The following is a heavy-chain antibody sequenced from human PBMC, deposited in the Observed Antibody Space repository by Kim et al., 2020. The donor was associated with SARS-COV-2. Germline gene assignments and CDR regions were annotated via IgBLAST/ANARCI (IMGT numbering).Heavy chain of an antibody. D-gene: IGHD1-26*01. Sequence: SETLSLTCAVYGGSFSGYYWSWIRQPPGKGLEWIGEINHSGSTNYNPSLKSRVTISVDTSKNRFSLKLSSVTAADTAVYYCAREAVAATRHVGYWGQGTLVTVSS. CDR1: GGSFSGYY. CDR3: AREAVAATRHVGY. CDR2: INHSGST. V-gene: IGHV4-34*01. J-gene: IGHJ4*02.